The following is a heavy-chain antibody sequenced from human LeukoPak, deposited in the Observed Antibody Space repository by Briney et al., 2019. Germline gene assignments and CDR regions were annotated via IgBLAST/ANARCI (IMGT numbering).Heavy chain of an antibody. J-gene: IGHJ4*02. D-gene: IGHD3-9*01. V-gene: IGHV3-48*02. Sequence: GGSLRLSCAASGFXFSSYSMNWVRQAPGKGLELVSYISPRSDIKSYADSVKGRFTISRDNAKDSLFLQMNSLRDEDTAVYYCARDHDWAFDYWGQGALVTVSS. CDR3: ARDHDWAFDY. CDR1: GFXFSSYS. CDR2: ISPRSDIK.